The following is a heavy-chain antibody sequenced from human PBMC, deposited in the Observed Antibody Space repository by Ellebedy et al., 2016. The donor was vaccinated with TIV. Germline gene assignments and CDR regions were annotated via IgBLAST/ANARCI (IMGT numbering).Heavy chain of an antibody. D-gene: IGHD3-22*01. CDR1: GFSVSGNS. CDR2: IYPGADT. J-gene: IGHJ3*02. Sequence: GESLKISXAASGFSVSGNSMTWVRQAPGQGLEWVSIIYPGADTYYADSVKGRFTISRDNSKNTLFLQMNSLRAEDTAVYYCAKKVGYYDSSGYYPGAFEIWGQGTMVTVSS. V-gene: IGHV3-53*01. CDR3: AKKVGYYDSSGYYPGAFEI.